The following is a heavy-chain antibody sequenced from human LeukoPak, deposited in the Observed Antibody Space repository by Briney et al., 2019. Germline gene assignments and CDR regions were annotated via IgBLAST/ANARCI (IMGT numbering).Heavy chain of an antibody. V-gene: IGHV4-4*07. Sequence: PSETLSLTRTVSGGSISSYYWSWVRQPAGKGLEWIGRIYTRGNTNYNPSLKSRVTVSVDTSKNQFSLKVNSLTAADTAMYYCARAEINDYSRYWGQGIPVIVSS. CDR1: GGSISSYY. CDR3: ARAEINDYSRY. CDR2: IYTRGNT. D-gene: IGHD4-11*01. J-gene: IGHJ4*02.